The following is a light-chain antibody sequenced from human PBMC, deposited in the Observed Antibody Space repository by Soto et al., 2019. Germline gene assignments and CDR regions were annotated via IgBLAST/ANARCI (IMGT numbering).Light chain of an antibody. CDR1: SSNIGNNY. V-gene: IGLV1-51*01. Sequence: QSVLTQPPSVSAAPGQKVTISCSGSSSNIGNNYVSWYQQLPGTAPKLLIYDNNKRPSGIPDRFSGSKSGTPATLGITGLQTGDEADYYCGTWDSSLSGGVFGGGTKVTVL. J-gene: IGLJ2*01. CDR3: GTWDSSLSGGV. CDR2: DNN.